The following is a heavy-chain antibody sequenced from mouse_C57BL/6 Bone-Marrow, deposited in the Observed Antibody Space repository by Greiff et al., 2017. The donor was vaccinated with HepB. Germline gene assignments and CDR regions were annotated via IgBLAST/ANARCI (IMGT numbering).Heavy chain of an antibody. J-gene: IGHJ2*01. CDR2: ISDGGSYT. D-gene: IGHD2-3*01. Sequence: EVQLVESGGGLVKPGGSLKLSCAASGFTFSSYAMSWVRQTPEKRLEWVATISDGGSYTYYPDNVKGRFTISRDKAKNNLYLQMSHLKSEDTAMYYCARDSRWLPYYFDYWGQGTTLTVSS. V-gene: IGHV5-4*01. CDR1: GFTFSSYA. CDR3: ARDSRWLPYYFDY.